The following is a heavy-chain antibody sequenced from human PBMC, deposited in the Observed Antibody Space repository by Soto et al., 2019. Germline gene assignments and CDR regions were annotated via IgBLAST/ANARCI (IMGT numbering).Heavy chain of an antibody. J-gene: IGHJ6*02. V-gene: IGHV1-18*04. Sequence: ASVKVSCKASGYTFTSYGISWVRQAPGQGLEWMGWISAYNGNTNYAQKLQGRVTMTTDTSTSTAYMELGSLRSDDTAVYYCARTLFSSGWSRGYYYGVDVWGQGTTVTVSS. CDR2: ISAYNGNT. D-gene: IGHD6-19*01. CDR3: ARTLFSSGWSRGYYYGVDV. CDR1: GYTFTSYG.